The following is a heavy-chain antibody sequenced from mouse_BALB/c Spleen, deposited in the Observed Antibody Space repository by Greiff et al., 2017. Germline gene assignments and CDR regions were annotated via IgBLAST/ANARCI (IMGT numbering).Heavy chain of an antibody. CDR2: SRNKANDYTT. D-gene: IGHD1-2*01. CDR3: ASFTTATAWFAY. CDR1: GFTFSDFY. J-gene: IGHJ3*01. V-gene: IGHV7-1*02. Sequence: EVMLVESGGGLVQPGGSLRLSCATSGFTFSDFYMEWVRQPPGKRLEWIAASRNKANDYTTEYSASVKGRFIVSRDTSQSILYLQMNALRAEDTAIYYCASFTTATAWFAYWGQGTLVTVSA.